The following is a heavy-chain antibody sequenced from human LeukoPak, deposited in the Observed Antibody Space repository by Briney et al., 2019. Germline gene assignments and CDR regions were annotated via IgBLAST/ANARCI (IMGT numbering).Heavy chain of an antibody. J-gene: IGHJ4*02. D-gene: IGHD2-15*01. V-gene: IGHV3-23*01. Sequence: GGSLRLSCAASGFTFSSNSMSWVRQAPGKGLEWVSAINYSGDATYYRDAVKGRFTISRDNSKNTLNLQMNSLRAEDTAIYYCAKGYCSGGNCYQYFDYWGQGNLATVAS. CDR2: INYSGDAT. CDR3: AKGYCSGGNCYQYFDY. CDR1: GFTFSSNS.